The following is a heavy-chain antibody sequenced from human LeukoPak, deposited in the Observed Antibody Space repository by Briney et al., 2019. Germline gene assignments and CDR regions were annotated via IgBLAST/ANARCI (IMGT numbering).Heavy chain of an antibody. J-gene: IGHJ4*02. D-gene: IGHD2/OR15-2a*01. Sequence: ASVKVSCKVSGYTLTGLSMHWVRQAPGKGREGMGGFDPEDGETIYAQKFQGRVTMTEDTSTDTAYMELSSLRSEDTAVYYCATEDTYAAFYAWGQGTLVTVSS. CDR1: GYTLTGLS. CDR2: FDPEDGET. V-gene: IGHV1-24*01. CDR3: ATEDTYAAFYA.